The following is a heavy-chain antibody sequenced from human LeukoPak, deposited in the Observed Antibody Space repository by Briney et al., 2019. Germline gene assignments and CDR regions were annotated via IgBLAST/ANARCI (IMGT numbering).Heavy chain of an antibody. J-gene: IGHJ5*02. CDR2: ISAYNGNT. V-gene: IGHV1-18*01. D-gene: IGHD3-9*01. Sequence: ASVKVSCKASGYTFTSYGISWVRQAPGQGLVWMGWISAYNGNTNYAQKLQGRVTMTTDTSTSTAYMELRSLRSDDTAVYYCARDRLLRYFDWLLYKANWFDPWGQGTLVTVSS. CDR3: ARDRLLRYFDWLLYKANWFDP. CDR1: GYTFTSYG.